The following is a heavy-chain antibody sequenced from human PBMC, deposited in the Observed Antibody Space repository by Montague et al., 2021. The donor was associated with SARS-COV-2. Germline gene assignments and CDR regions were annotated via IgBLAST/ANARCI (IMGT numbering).Heavy chain of an antibody. CDR1: GGSISSSNW. Sequence: SETLSLTCAVSGGSISSSNWWSWVRQPPGKGLEWIGEIHHSGRTNYNPSLKSRLTISVDESTGQFSLKLRSVTAADEAVYYCVVQELADFDYWGQGTLVTVSS. V-gene: IGHV4-4*02. CDR3: VVQELADFDY. J-gene: IGHJ4*02. D-gene: IGHD5-24*01. CDR2: IHHSGRT.